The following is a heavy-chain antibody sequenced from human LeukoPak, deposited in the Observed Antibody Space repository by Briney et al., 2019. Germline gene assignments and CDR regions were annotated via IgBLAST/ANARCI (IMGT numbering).Heavy chain of an antibody. CDR1: GFTFDNYA. CDR2: ISWNSGTI. D-gene: IGHD6-19*01. CDR3: ARAYKDRSLAGKKEFFQH. J-gene: IGHJ1*01. V-gene: IGHV3-9*01. Sequence: GGSLRLSCAASGFTFDNYAMNWVRQVPGKGLEWISLISWNSGTIGYADSVKGRFTICRDNANNFLYLQMNSLRAEDTALYYCARAYKDRSLAGKKEFFQHWGQGTLVTVSS.